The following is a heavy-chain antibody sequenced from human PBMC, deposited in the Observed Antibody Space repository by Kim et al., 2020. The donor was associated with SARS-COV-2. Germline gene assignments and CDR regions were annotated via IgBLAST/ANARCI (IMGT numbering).Heavy chain of an antibody. J-gene: IGHJ6*02. CDR1: GGSFSGYY. CDR2: INHSGST. Sequence: SETLSLTCAVYGGSFSGYYWSWIRQPPGKGLEWIGEINHSGSTNYNPSLKSRVTISVDTSKNQFSLKLSSVTAADTAVYYCARFSAGSSWYRGYGMDVWGQGTTVTVSS. D-gene: IGHD6-13*01. V-gene: IGHV4-34*01. CDR3: ARFSAGSSWYRGYGMDV.